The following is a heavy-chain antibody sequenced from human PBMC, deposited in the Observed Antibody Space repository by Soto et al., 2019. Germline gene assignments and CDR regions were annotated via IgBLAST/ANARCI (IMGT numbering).Heavy chain of an antibody. CDR2: VYSSGTT. J-gene: IGHJ4*02. CDR1: GGSINSYW. V-gene: IGHV4-4*07. D-gene: IGHD3-10*01. Sequence: SETLSLTCSFSGGSINSYWWSWIRQPAGKGLEWIGRVYSSGTTDYNPSLNSRATLSVETSKNQFSLKLSSVTAADTAVYYCARDIGSYAYGEGYWGQGIQVTVSS. CDR3: ARDIGSYAYGEGY.